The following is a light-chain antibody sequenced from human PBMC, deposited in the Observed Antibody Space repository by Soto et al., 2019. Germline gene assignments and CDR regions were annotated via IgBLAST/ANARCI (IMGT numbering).Light chain of an antibody. CDR3: QQYGSSPWT. CDR2: GAS. Sequence: EIVLTQSPGTLSLSPGERATLSCRASQSVSSSYLAWYQQKPGQAPRLLIYGASSRATGIPDRFSGSGSGKDFTLTTSRLEPEDFAVYYCQQYGSSPWTFGQGTKVAIK. CDR1: QSVSSSY. J-gene: IGKJ1*01. V-gene: IGKV3-20*01.